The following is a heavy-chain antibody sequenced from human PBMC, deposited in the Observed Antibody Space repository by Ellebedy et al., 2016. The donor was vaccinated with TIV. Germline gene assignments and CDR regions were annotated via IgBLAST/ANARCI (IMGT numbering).Heavy chain of an antibody. J-gene: IGHJ6*02. CDR3: AREAVTRNYYYGMDV. D-gene: IGHD4-17*01. V-gene: IGHV3-33*07. Sequence: PGGSLRLSCAASGFTVSRNHMSWVRQAPGKGLEWVAVIWHDGSNKYYADSVKGRFTISRDNSKNTLYLQMNSLRAEDTGIYYCAREAVTRNYYYGMDVWGQGTTVTVFS. CDR2: IWHDGSNK. CDR1: GFTVSRNH.